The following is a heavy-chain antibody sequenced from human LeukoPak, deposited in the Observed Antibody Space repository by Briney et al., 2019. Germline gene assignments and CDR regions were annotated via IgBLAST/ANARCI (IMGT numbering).Heavy chain of an antibody. J-gene: IGHJ4*02. V-gene: IGHV1-46*01. CDR1: GYRFTNYY. D-gene: IGHD3-10*01. CDR3: ARDWAPSSGSYFHPKQPLFDY. Sequence: ASEKVSCKASGYRFTNYYMHLVRQAPGHRLEWIGIINASGGSTSYARKFQGRVTMTRDTSSSTVYMELSSLRSEDTAVYYCARDWAPSSGSYFHPKQPLFDYWGQGTLVTVSS. CDR2: INASGGST.